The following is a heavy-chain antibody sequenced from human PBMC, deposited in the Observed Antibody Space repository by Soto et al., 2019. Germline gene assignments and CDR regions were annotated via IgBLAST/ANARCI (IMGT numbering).Heavy chain of an antibody. D-gene: IGHD2-8*02. Sequence: QVQLQQWGAGLLKPSETLSLNCAVNGGSLSGYYWSWIRQPPGKGLEWIGEIKDGGYTNYSPSLKSRATISSVTFNNQFSLRLNSVTAADSGVSFCARGQEGVVSTHWDQGALVTVSS. J-gene: IGHJ4*02. CDR1: GGSLSGYY. CDR2: IKDGGYT. CDR3: ARGQEGVVSTH. V-gene: IGHV4-34*01.